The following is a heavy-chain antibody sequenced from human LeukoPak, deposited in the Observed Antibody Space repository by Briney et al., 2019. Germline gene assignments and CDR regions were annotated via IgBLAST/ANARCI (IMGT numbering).Heavy chain of an antibody. CDR1: GGSISSYY. CDR3: ARAPRGTYNWFDP. D-gene: IGHD1-1*01. CDR2: IYYSGST. J-gene: IGHJ5*02. V-gene: IGHV4-59*06. Sequence: SETLSLTCTVSGGSISSYYWSWIRQHPGKGLEWIGYIYYSGSTYYNPSLKSRVTISVDTSKNQFSLKLSSVTAADTAVYYCARAPRGTYNWFDPWGQGTLVTVSS.